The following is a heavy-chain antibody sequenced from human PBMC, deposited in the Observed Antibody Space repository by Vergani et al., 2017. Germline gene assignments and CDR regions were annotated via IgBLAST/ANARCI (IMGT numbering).Heavy chain of an antibody. J-gene: IGHJ3*02. Sequence: QVQLQESGPGLVKPPGTLSLTCAVSGDSFRSNKWWTWVRQSPGKTLEWIGEISHSGSTNYNPSLKGRVTLSLDTSKNQFSLRLSSVTAADTAVYYCARDPKSYCSGGSCFLVWGAFDIWGRGTTVTVSS. CDR3: ARDPKSYCSGGSCFLVWGAFDI. V-gene: IGHV4-4*03. CDR1: GDSFRSNKW. CDR2: ISHSGST. D-gene: IGHD2-15*01.